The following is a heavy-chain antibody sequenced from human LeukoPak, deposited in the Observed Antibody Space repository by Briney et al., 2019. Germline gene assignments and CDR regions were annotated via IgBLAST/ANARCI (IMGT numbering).Heavy chain of an antibody. Sequence: GGSLRLSCAASGFTFSNYWMHWVRQAPGKGLVWVSRISSDGSVTTYADSVKGRFTISRDNSKNTLYLQMNSLRAEDTAVYYCARVYNYVFDYWGQGTLVTVSS. CDR1: GFTFSNYW. J-gene: IGHJ4*02. D-gene: IGHD3-10*02. CDR3: ARVYNYVFDY. CDR2: ISSDGSVT. V-gene: IGHV3-74*01.